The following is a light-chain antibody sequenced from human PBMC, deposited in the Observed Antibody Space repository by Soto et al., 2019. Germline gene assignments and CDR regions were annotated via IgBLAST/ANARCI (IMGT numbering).Light chain of an antibody. Sequence: DIQMTQSPSTLSASVGDRVTITCRASQSISSWLAWYQQKPGKAPKLLIYKASSLESGVPSRFSGSGSGTEFTLPIISLQPDDFATYYCQQYNSGKTFGQGTKVEIK. J-gene: IGKJ1*01. CDR2: KAS. CDR3: QQYNSGKT. V-gene: IGKV1-5*03. CDR1: QSISSW.